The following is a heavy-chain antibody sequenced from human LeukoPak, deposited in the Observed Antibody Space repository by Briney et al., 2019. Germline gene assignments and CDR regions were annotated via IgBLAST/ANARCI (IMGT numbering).Heavy chain of an antibody. CDR3: ASDPAGEGGYSDGPCFDY. V-gene: IGHV6-1*01. D-gene: IGHD5-18*01. Sequence: SQTLSLTCAISGDSVSSNSAAWNWIRQSPSRGLEWLGRTYYRSKWYNDYAVSVKSRITINPDTSKNQFSLQLNSVTPEDTAVYYCASDPAGEGGYSDGPCFDYWGQGTLATVSS. CDR2: TYYRSKWYN. J-gene: IGHJ4*02. CDR1: GDSVSSNSAA.